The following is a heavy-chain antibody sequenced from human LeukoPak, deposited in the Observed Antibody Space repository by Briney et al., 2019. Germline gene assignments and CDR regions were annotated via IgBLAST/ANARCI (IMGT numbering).Heavy chain of an antibody. CDR1: GGSISSYY. J-gene: IGHJ4*02. V-gene: IGHV4-59*01. D-gene: IGHD3-3*01. CDR3: ARAGPYDFWSGYYLLFDY. CDR2: IYYSGST. Sequence: SETLSLTCTVSGGSISSYYWSWIRQPPGKGLEWIGCIYYSGSTNYNPSLKSRVTISVDTSKNQFSLKLSSVTAADTAVYYCARAGPYDFWSGYYLLFDYWGQGTLVTVSS.